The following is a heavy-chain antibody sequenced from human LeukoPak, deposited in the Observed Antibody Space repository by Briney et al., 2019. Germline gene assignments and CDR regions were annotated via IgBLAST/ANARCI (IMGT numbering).Heavy chain of an antibody. J-gene: IGHJ2*01. Sequence: PSETPSLTCTVSGGSISSGDYYWSWIRQPPGKGLEWIGYIYYSGSTYYNPSLKSRVTISVDTSKNQFSLKLSSVTAADTAVYYCAREETTVVRDWYFDLWGRGTLVTVSS. CDR2: IYYSGST. CDR3: AREETTVVRDWYFDL. D-gene: IGHD4-23*01. V-gene: IGHV4-30-4*08. CDR1: GGSISSGDYY.